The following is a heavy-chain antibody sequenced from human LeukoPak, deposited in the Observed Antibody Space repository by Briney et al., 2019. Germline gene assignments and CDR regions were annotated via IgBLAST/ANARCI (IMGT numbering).Heavy chain of an antibody. CDR2: IYYSGST. Sequence: PSETLSLTCTVSGGSISSYYWSWIRQSPGKGLEWIGYIYYSGSTNYNPSLKSRVTISVDTSKNQFSLKLSSVTAADTAVYYCARQTLLWFGELTFDYWGQGTLVTVSS. D-gene: IGHD3-10*01. CDR1: GGSISSYY. CDR3: ARQTLLWFGELTFDY. V-gene: IGHV4-59*01. J-gene: IGHJ4*02.